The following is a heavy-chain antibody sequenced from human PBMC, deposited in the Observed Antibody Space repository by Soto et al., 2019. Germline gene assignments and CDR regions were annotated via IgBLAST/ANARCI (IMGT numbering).Heavy chain of an antibody. J-gene: IGHJ4*02. CDR1: GFVFSDYA. CDR3: ASVPIWCRRFSCYSDGFDS. D-gene: IGHD2-15*01. V-gene: IGHV3-23*01. Sequence: EVQLLDSGGGWVQPGGSLRLSCVASGFVFSDYAMSWVRQAPRKGLEWVSAISAGGSDTYYADSVKGRFTVSRVNSKNTIYLPMNTLRSEDTDIYYCASVPIWCRRFSCYSDGFDSWGPGILVTVSS. CDR2: ISAGGSDT.